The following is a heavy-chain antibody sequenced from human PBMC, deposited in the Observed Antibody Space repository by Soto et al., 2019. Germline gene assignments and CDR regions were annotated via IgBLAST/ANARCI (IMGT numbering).Heavy chain of an antibody. J-gene: IGHJ5*02. CDR3: AREVSRGSGWSRPGWFDP. CDR2: IIPIFGTA. D-gene: IGHD6-19*01. V-gene: IGHV1-69*12. Sequence: QVQLVQSGAEVKKPGSSVKVSCKASGGTFSSYAISWVRQAPGQGLEWMGGIIPIFGTANYAQKFQGRVTITADEPTSTASRGLSSLRSEDTAVYYCAREVSRGSGWSRPGWFDPWGQGTLVTVSS. CDR1: GGTFSSYA.